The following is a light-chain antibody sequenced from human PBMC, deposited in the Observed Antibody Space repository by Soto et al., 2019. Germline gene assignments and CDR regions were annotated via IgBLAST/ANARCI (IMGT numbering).Light chain of an antibody. Sequence: DIQMTQSPSTLSASVGDSVTITCRASQSISNWLAWYQQKPGKAPTFLIYKASNLESGVPSRFSGSGSGTEFTLTISSLQPDDFATYHCQQYNSHSWTFGQGTKVEIK. V-gene: IGKV1-5*03. CDR2: KAS. J-gene: IGKJ1*01. CDR3: QQYNSHSWT. CDR1: QSISNW.